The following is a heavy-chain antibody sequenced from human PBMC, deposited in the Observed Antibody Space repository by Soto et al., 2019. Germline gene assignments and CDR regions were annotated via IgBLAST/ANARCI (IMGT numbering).Heavy chain of an antibody. D-gene: IGHD3-10*01. CDR3: AKVPLLTMVRGVIYYMDV. J-gene: IGHJ6*03. CDR1: GFTFSSYA. V-gene: IGHV3-23*01. Sequence: EVQLLESGGGLVQPGGSLRLSCAASGFTFSSYAMSWVRQAPGKGLEWGSAISGSGGSTYYADSVKGRFTISRDNSKNTLYLQMNSLRAEDTAVYYCAKVPLLTMVRGVIYYMDVWGKGTTVTVSS. CDR2: ISGSGGST.